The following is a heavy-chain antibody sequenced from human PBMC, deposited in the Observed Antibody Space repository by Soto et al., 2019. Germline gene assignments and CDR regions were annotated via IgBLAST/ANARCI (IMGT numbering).Heavy chain of an antibody. D-gene: IGHD2-2*01. CDR2: ISWNSGSI. J-gene: IGHJ5*02. Sequence: EVQLVESGGGLVQPGRSLRLSCAASGFTFDDYAMHWVRQAPGKGLEWVSGISWNSGSIGYADSVKGRFTISRDNAKNSLYLQMNSLRAEDTALYYCAKDPDPDIVVVPAAGWDWFDPWGQGTLVTVSS. CDR3: AKDPDPDIVVVPAAGWDWFDP. V-gene: IGHV3-9*01. CDR1: GFTFDDYA.